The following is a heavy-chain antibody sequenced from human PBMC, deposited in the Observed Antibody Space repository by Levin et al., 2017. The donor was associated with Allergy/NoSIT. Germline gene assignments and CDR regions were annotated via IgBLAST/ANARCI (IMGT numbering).Heavy chain of an antibody. CDR2: LRSNRHGGTS. Sequence: PGGSLRLSCSASGFTFGDYAMSWFRQAPGKALEWVAFLRSNRHGGTSEYAASVRGRFIISRDDSKSIAYLQMNSLKIEDTAVYYCTRDIAARHWFDPWGQGTLVTVSS. CDR1: GFTFGDYA. J-gene: IGHJ5*02. D-gene: IGHD6-6*01. CDR3: TRDIAARHWFDP. V-gene: IGHV3-49*03.